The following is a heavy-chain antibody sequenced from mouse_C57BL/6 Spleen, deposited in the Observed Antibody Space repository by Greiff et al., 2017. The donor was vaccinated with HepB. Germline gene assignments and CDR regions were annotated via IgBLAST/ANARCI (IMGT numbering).Heavy chain of an antibody. Sequence: QVQLQQPGAELVKPGASVKLSCKASGYTFTSYWMHWVKQRPGRGLEWIGRIDPNSGGTKYNEKFKSKATLTVDKPSSTAYMQRSSLTSEDSAVYYCAREILGITTVVATEAMDYWGQGTSVTVSS. CDR3: AREILGITTVVATEAMDY. CDR2: IDPNSGGT. V-gene: IGHV1-72*01. D-gene: IGHD1-1*01. J-gene: IGHJ4*01. CDR1: GYTFTSYW.